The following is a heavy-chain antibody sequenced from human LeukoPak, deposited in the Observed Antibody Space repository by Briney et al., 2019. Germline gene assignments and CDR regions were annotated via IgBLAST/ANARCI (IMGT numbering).Heavy chain of an antibody. CDR2: ISAYNGNT. J-gene: IGHJ6*02. V-gene: IGHV1-18*01. D-gene: IGHD3-3*01. Sequence: GASVKVSCKASGYTFTSYGISWVRQAPGQGLEWMGWISAYNGNTNYAQKLQGRVTMTTDTSTSTAYMELRSLRSDDTAVYYCARDLSDFWSGYYRVIHIPGYYYGMDVWGQGTTVTVSS. CDR1: GYTFTSYG. CDR3: ARDLSDFWSGYYRVIHIPGYYYGMDV.